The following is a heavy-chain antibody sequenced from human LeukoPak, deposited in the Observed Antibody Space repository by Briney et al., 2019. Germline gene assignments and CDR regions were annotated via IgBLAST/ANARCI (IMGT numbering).Heavy chain of an antibody. V-gene: IGHV3-11*04. CDR3: AGALNKYYDTLTAYRY. J-gene: IGHJ4*02. Sequence: GGSLRLSCAASGFTFSDYSMSWIRQAPGKGLECVSHITSSGSSTDYGDSVKGRFTISRDNAKNSLFLEMNSLRVEDTAVYYCAGALNKYYDTLTAYRYWGQGTRVTVSS. D-gene: IGHD3-9*01. CDR2: ITSSGSST. CDR1: GFTFSDYS.